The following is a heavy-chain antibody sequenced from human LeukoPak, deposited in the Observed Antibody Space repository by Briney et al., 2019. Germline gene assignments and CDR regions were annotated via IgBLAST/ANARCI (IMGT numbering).Heavy chain of an antibody. D-gene: IGHD4-17*01. CDR2: ISAYNGNT. CDR3: GRVSAYGDYLRKVVFDY. CDR1: GYTFTSYG. V-gene: IGHV1-18*01. Sequence: ASVKVSCKASGYTFTSYGISWVRQAPGQGREWMGWISAYNGNTNYAQKLQGRVTMTTDTSTSTAYMELRSVRSDDTAVYYCGRVSAYGDYLRKVVFDYCGQRTLVTVSS. J-gene: IGHJ4*02.